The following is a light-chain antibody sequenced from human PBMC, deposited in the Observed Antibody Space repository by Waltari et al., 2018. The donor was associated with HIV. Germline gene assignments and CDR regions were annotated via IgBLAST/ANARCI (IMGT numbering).Light chain of an antibody. CDR1: QSAATN. J-gene: IGKJ2*01. CDR3: QQYNSSPT. CDR2: GAG. Sequence: EILVTQSPATLAVSPGDRATLSCKASQSAATNIAWYQQKPGQPISLLIYGAGTTATGVSGRFSGSGSGTDFTLTINNLQSDDSAVYFCQQYNSSPTFGQGTKVEV. V-gene: IGKV3-15*01.